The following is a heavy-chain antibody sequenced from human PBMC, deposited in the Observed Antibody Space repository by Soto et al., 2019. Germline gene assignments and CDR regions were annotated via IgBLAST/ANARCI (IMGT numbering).Heavy chain of an antibody. D-gene: IGHD2-2*01. CDR2: ISGSGGST. J-gene: IGHJ3*02. V-gene: IGHV3-23*01. CDR3: AKFGRDIVVVPAAFDI. CDR1: GFTFSSYA. Sequence: PGGSLRLSCAASGFTFSSYAMSWVRQAPGKGLEWVSAISGSGGSTYYADSVKGRFTISRDNSKNTLYLQMNSLRAEDTAVYYCAKFGRDIVVVPAAFDIWGQGTMVTVS.